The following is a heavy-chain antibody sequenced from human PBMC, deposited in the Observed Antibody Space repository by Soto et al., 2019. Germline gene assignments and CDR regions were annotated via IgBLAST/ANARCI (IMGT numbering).Heavy chain of an antibody. J-gene: IGHJ6*02. CDR2: ISSSSSYI. D-gene: IGHD6-19*01. CDR3: ARVIRVAGDYYYYGMDV. V-gene: IGHV3-21*01. CDR1: GFTFSSYS. Sequence: EVQLVESGGGLVKPGGSLRLSCAASGFTFSSYSMNWVRQAPGKGLEWVSSISSSSSYIYYADSVKGRFTISRDNAKNSRYLQMISLRAADTAVYYCARVIRVAGDYYYYGMDVWGQGTTVTVSS.